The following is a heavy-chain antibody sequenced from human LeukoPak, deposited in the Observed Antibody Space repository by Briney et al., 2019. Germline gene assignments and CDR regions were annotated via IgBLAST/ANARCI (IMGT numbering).Heavy chain of an antibody. V-gene: IGHV3-74*01. D-gene: IGHD5-18*01. CDR3: ARGGYSYGYDAFDI. CDR1: GFTFSSYW. Sequence: GGSLRLSCAASGFTFSSYWMHWVRQAPGKGLVWVSRINSDGSSTSYADSVKGRFTISRDNAKNTLYLQMNSLRAEDTAVYYCARGGYSYGYDAFDIWGQGTMVAVSS. J-gene: IGHJ3*02. CDR2: INSDGSST.